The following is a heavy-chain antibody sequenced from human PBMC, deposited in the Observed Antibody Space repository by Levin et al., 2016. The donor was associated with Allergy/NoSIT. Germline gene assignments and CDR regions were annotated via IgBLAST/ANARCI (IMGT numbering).Heavy chain of an antibody. J-gene: IGHJ4*02. Sequence: GGSLRLSCEASGFIFSNYAMNWVRQSPDKGLEWVTIISVDGNNQHYADTVKGRFIISRDNSKNTLYLQMNGVRPDDSAVYYCARDFGYWGQGVQVTVSS. CDR2: ISVDGNNQ. V-gene: IGHV3-30-3*01. CDR3: ARDFGY. D-gene: IGHD3-10*01. CDR1: GFIFSNYA.